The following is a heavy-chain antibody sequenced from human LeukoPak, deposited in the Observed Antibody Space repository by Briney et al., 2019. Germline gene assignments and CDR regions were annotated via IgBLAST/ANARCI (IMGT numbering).Heavy chain of an antibody. V-gene: IGHV1-2*02. CDR2: INPNSGGT. Sequence: ASVKVSCKASGYTFTGYYMHWVRQAPGQGLEWMGWINPNSGGTNYAQEFQGRVTITRDTSASTAYMELSSLRSEDMAVYYCARGPYSSLAIDYWGQGTLVTVSS. CDR1: GYTFTGYY. J-gene: IGHJ4*02. CDR3: ARGPYSSLAIDY. D-gene: IGHD6-13*01.